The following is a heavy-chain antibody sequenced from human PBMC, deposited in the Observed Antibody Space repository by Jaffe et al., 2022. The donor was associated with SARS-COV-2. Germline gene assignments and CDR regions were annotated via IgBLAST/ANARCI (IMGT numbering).Heavy chain of an antibody. V-gene: IGHV1-3*01. D-gene: IGHD5-12*01. CDR3: ARVTDIVATIDAFDI. Sequence: QVQLVQSGAEVKKPGASVKVSCKASGYTFTTYAMHWVRQAPGQRLEWMGWINAGNGNTKYSQKFQGRVTITRDTSASTAYMELSSLRSEDTAVYYCARVTDIVATIDAFDIWGQGTMVTVSS. CDR1: GYTFTTYA. J-gene: IGHJ3*02. CDR2: INAGNGNT.